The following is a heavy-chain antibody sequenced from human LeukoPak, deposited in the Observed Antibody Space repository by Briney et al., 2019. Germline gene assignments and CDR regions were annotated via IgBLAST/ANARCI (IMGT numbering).Heavy chain of an antibody. CDR3: ARRFGSGWFPRGFDY. D-gene: IGHD6-19*01. J-gene: IGHJ4*02. Sequence: SETLSLTCTVSGGSISSSSYYWGWIRQPPGKGLEWIGCIYYSGSTYYNPSLKSRVTISVDTSKNQFSLKLSSVTAADTAVYYCARRFGSGWFPRGFDYWGQGTLVTVSS. V-gene: IGHV4-39*01. CDR1: GGSISSSSYY. CDR2: IYYSGST.